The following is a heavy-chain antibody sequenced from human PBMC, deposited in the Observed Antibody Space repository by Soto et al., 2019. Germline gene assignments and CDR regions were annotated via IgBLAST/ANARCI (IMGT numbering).Heavy chain of an antibody. CDR1: GITFDDYA. J-gene: IGHJ4*02. D-gene: IGHD2-15*01. Sequence: EVQLVESGGGLVQPGRSLRLSCTASGITFDDYAMHWVRQGPGKGLEWVSGINWDSGSIGYADSVKGRFTISRDNAKNSRYMQMKYLGAKDTALYSVVRGQAYAIGGSLGFAYLCQRTLVTVSS. CDR2: INWDSGSI. V-gene: IGHV3-9*01. CDR3: VRGQAYAIGGSLGFAY.